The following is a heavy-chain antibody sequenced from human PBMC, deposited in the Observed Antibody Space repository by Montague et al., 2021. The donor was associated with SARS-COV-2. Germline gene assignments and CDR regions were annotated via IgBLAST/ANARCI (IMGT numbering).Heavy chain of an antibody. Sequence: SLRLSCAASGFSLTNHGIHWVRQAPGKGLEWVSVIWSDESNKFYTPSVRGRFTISRDISKNTVYLQMNTVRVDDTAMYFCARERDNSRPLWPWGQGTLVIVSA. D-gene: IGHD2-21*01. J-gene: IGHJ4*02. CDR2: IWSDESNK. CDR3: ARERDNSRPLWP. V-gene: IGHV3-33*01. CDR1: GFSLTNHG.